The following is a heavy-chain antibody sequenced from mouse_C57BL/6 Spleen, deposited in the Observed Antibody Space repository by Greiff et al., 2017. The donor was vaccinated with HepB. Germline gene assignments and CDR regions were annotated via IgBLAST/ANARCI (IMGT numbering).Heavy chain of an antibody. CDR3: ARLSTACYAMDY. V-gene: IGHV5-17*01. D-gene: IGHD1-2*01. Sequence: EVMLVESGGGLVKPGGSLKLSCAASGFTFSDYGMHWVRQAPEKGLEWVAYISSGSSTIYYADTVKGRFTISSDNAKNTLFLQMTSLRSEDTAMYYCARLSTACYAMDYWGQGTSVTVSS. CDR2: ISSGSSTI. J-gene: IGHJ4*01. CDR1: GFTFSDYG.